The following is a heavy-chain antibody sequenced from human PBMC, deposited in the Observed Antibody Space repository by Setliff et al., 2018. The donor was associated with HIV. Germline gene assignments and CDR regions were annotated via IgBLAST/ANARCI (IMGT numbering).Heavy chain of an antibody. V-gene: IGHV4-34*01. CDR1: GGSFSDYF. J-gene: IGHJ6*02. CDR2: INHGGST. D-gene: IGHD3-16*01. Sequence: SETLSLTCAVYGGSFSDYFWSWIRQPPGRGLEWIGDINHGGSTNYNPSLKSRVTISVDMSKNQISLKLSSVTAADTAVYYCARARSCSGGTCLIYYYYYYGMDVWGQGTTVTVSS. CDR3: ARARSCSGGTCLIYYYYYYGMDV.